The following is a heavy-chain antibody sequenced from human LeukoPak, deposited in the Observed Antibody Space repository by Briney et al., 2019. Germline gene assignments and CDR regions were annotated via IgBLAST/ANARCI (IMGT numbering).Heavy chain of an antibody. J-gene: IGHJ4*02. D-gene: IGHD3-10*01. Sequence: GGSLRLSCAASGFTFSRYSMNWVRQAPGKGLEWVAVIWYDGSNKYYADSVKGRFTISRDNSKNTLYLQMNSLRAEDTAVYYCARVSYDYYGSGSYYNAPFDYWGQGTLVTVSS. CDR3: ARVSYDYYGSGSYYNAPFDY. V-gene: IGHV3-33*08. CDR2: IWYDGSNK. CDR1: GFTFSRYS.